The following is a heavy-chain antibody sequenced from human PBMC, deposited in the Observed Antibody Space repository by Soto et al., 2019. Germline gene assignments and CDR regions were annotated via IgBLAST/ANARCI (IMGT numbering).Heavy chain of an antibody. J-gene: IGHJ4*02. D-gene: IGHD2-15*01. CDR1: GGSISSYY. CDR2: IYYSGST. V-gene: IGHV4-59*01. Sequence: SETLSLTCTVSGGSISSYYWSWIRQPPGKGLEWIGYIYYSGSTNYNPSLKSRVTISVDTSKNQFSLKLSSVTAADTAVYYCARDGKGDYFDYWGQGTLVTVSS. CDR3: ARDGKGDYFDY.